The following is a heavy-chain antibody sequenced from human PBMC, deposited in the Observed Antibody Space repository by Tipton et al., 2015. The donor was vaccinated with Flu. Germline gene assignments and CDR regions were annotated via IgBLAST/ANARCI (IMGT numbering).Heavy chain of an antibody. CDR2: IYYSGST. V-gene: IGHV4-59*01. J-gene: IGHJ1*01. D-gene: IGHD1-26*01. CDR1: GGSISSYY. CDR3: ARYGTYDGSRYFQH. Sequence: GLVKPSGTLSLTCTVSGGSISSYYWSWIRQPPGKGLEWIGYIYYSGSTNYNPSLKSRVTISVDTSKNQFSLKLSSVTAADTAVYYCARYGTYDGSRYFQHWGQGTLVTVSS.